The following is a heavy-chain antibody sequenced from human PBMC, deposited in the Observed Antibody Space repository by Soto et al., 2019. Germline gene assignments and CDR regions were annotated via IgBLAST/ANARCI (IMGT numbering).Heavy chain of an antibody. Sequence: TGGSLRLSCAASGFTFNTNGMSWVRQAPGKGLEWVSVISGSGDRIYYVDSVKGRFTISRDNSENTVYLQMNTLRVEDTALYYCAKDGGYREYYFDSWGQGTLVTVYS. CDR2: ISGSGDRI. V-gene: IGHV3-23*02. D-gene: IGHD3-22*01. CDR3: AKDGGYREYYFDS. CDR1: GFTFNTNG. J-gene: IGHJ4*02.